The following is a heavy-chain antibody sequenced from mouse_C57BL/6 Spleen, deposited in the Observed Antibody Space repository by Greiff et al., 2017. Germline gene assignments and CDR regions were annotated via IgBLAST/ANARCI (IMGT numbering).Heavy chain of an antibody. CDR2: IYPGDGDT. Sequence: VQLQQSGPELVKPGASVKISCKASGYAFSSSWMNWVKQRPGKGLEWIGRIYPGDGDTNYNGKFKGKATLTADKSSSTAYMQLSSLTSEDSAVYFRARDSSGYVDYWGQGTTLTVSS. CDR1: GYAFSSSW. CDR3: ARDSSGYVDY. V-gene: IGHV1-82*01. D-gene: IGHD3-2*02. J-gene: IGHJ2*01.